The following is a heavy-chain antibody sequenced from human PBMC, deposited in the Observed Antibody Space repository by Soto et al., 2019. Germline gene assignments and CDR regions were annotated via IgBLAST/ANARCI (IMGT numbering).Heavy chain of an antibody. CDR2: ISAYNGNT. J-gene: IGHJ6*02. D-gene: IGHD3-10*01. CDR1: GYTFTSYG. CDR3: AREGFRELLPSYYYYGMDV. Sequence: ASVKVSCKASGYTFTSYGISWVRQAPGQGLEWMGWISAYNGNTNYAQKLQGRVTMTTDTSTSTAYMELRSLRSDDTAVYYCAREGFRELLPSYYYYGMDVWGQGTKVTVSS. V-gene: IGHV1-18*01.